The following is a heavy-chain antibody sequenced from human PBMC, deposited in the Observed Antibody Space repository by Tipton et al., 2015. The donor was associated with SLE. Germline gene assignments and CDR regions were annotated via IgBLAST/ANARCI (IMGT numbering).Heavy chain of an antibody. CDR2: IYHSGRT. D-gene: IGHD4-17*01. Sequence: TLSLTCAVSGYSISSGYYWGWIRQPPGKGLEWIGSIYHSGRTYYNPSLKSRVTISVDTSKNQFSLKLSSVTAADTAVYYCARDLTYGDYLLGSFDIWGQGTMVTASS. CDR3: ARDLTYGDYLLGSFDI. CDR1: GYSISSGYY. J-gene: IGHJ3*02. V-gene: IGHV4-38-2*02.